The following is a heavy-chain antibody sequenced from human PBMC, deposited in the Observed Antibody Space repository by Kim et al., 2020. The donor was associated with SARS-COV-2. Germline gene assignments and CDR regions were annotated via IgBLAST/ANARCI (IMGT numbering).Heavy chain of an antibody. CDR3: ARSLRRVYFQH. Sequence: SETLSLTCAVYGGSFSGYYWSWIRQPPGKGLEWIGEINHSGSTNYNPSLKSRVTISVDTSKNQFSLKLSSVTAADTAVYYCARSLRRVYFQHWGQGTLVTVSS. CDR1: GGSFSGYY. J-gene: IGHJ1*01. CDR2: INHSGST. V-gene: IGHV4-34*01.